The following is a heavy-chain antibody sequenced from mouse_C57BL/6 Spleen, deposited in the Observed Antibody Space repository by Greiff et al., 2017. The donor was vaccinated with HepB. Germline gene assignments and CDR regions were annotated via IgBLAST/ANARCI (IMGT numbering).Heavy chain of an antibody. CDR1: GYTFTSYG. Sequence: VQLQQSGAELARPGASVKLSCKASGYTFTSYGISWVKQRTGQGLEWIGEIYPRSGNTYYNEKFKGKATLTADKSSSTAYMELRSLTSEDSAVYFCAREGDYGLLYWGQGTTLTVSS. J-gene: IGHJ2*01. CDR3: AREGDYGLLY. V-gene: IGHV1-81*01. D-gene: IGHD1-1*02. CDR2: IYPRSGNT.